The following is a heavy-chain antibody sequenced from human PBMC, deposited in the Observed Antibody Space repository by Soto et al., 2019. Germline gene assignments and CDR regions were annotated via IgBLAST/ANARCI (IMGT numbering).Heavy chain of an antibody. CDR3: ARVIDILTGYYYYYYMDV. J-gene: IGHJ6*03. Sequence: SETLSLSCAVSSGSISSSNWWSWVRQPPGKGLEWIGEIYHSGSTNYNPSLKSRVTISVDKSKNQFSLKLSSVTAADTAVYYCARVIDILTGYYYYYYMDVWGKGTTVS. D-gene: IGHD3-9*01. V-gene: IGHV4-4*02. CDR1: SGSISSSNW. CDR2: IYHSGST.